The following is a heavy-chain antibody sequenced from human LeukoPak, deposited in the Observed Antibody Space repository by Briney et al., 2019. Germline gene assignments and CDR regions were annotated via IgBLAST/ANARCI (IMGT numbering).Heavy chain of an antibody. Sequence: GGSLRLSCAASGFTFDDYAMHWVRQAPGKGLEWVSYISSSSSTIYYADSVKGRFTISRDNAKNSLYLQMNSLRDEDTAVYYCANRENWGQGTLVTVSS. V-gene: IGHV3-48*02. CDR2: ISSSSSTI. CDR3: ANREN. CDR1: GFTFDDYA. D-gene: IGHD5-24*01. J-gene: IGHJ4*02.